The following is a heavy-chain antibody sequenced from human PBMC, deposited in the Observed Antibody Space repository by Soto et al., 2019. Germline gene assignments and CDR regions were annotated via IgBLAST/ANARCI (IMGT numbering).Heavy chain of an antibody. CDR1: GFTFSSYS. V-gene: IGHV3-21*01. Sequence: LRLSCAASGFTFSSYSMNWVRQAPGKGLEWVSSISSSSSYIYYADSVKGRFTISRDNAKNSLYLQMNSLRAEDTAVYYCARERTLVTSDYWGQGTLVTVSS. J-gene: IGHJ4*02. CDR2: ISSSSSYI. CDR3: ARERTLVTSDY. D-gene: IGHD2-21*02.